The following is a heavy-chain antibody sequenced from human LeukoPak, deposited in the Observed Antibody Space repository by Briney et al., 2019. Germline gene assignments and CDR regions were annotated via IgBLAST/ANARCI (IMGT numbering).Heavy chain of an antibody. J-gene: IGHJ5*02. CDR1: GFTFSSYA. D-gene: IGHD5-18*01. CDR3: ARGMGYGYGYQYWFDP. V-gene: IGHV3-23*01. Sequence: PGGSLRLSCAASGFTFSSYAMSWVRQAPGKGLEWVSAISGSGGSTYYADSVKGRFTISRDNSKTTLYLQMNSLRAEDTAVYYCARGMGYGYGYQYWFDPWGQGTLVTVSS. CDR2: ISGSGGST.